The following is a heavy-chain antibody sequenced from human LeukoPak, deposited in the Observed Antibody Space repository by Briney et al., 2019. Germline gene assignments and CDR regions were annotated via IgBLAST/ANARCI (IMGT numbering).Heavy chain of an antibody. J-gene: IGHJ4*02. CDR2: IYSGGDT. CDR1: GVTVSNNL. V-gene: IGHV3-66*01. CDR3: ARDPPAVAINTYG. Sequence: PGGSLRLSCAASGVTVSNNLMNWVRQAPGKGLDWVSLIYSGGDTHYADSVKGRFTISRDKSKNTLYLQMNSLRVEDTAVYYCARDPPAVAINTYGWGQGTLVTVSS. D-gene: IGHD5-24*01.